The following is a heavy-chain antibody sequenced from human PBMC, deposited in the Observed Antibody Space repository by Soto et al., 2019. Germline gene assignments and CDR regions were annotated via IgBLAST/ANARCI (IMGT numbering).Heavy chain of an antibody. D-gene: IGHD3-10*01. J-gene: IGHJ6*02. V-gene: IGHV1-69*13. CDR1: GGTFSSYA. CDR3: AKDRVGTTIKYGMDV. CDR2: IIPIFGTA. Sequence: GASVKVSCKASGGTFSSYAISWVRQAPGQGLEWMGGIIPIFGTANYAQKFQGRVTITADESTSTAYMELSSLRSEDTAVYYCAKDRVGTTIKYGMDVWGQGTTVTVS.